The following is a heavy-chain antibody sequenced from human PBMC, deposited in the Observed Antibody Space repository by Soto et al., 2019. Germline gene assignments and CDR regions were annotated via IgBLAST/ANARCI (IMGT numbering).Heavy chain of an antibody. D-gene: IGHD6-13*01. J-gene: IGHJ4*02. CDR1: GDSVSSNSAA. V-gene: IGHV6-1*01. CDR3: AKDLSESRSAPIAAAGTPPWYY. CDR2: TYYRSKWYN. Sequence: SQTLSLTCAISGDSVSSNSAAWNWIRQSPSRGLEWLGRTYYRSKWYNDYAVSVKSRITINPDTSKNQFSLQLNSVTPEDTALYYCAKDLSESRSAPIAAAGTPPWYYWGQGTLVTVSS.